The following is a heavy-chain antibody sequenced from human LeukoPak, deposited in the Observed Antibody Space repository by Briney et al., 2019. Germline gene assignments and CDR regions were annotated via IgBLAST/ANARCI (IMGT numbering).Heavy chain of an antibody. CDR2: IYHSGST. CDR1: GGSISSNNW. D-gene: IGHD1-26*01. V-gene: IGHV4-4*02. Sequence: KPSGTLSLTCAVSGGSISSNNWWSWVRQPPGKGLEWIGEIYHSGSTNYNPSLKSRVTISVDKSKNQFSLKLSSVTAADTAVYYRARHGTLGSTTYPLDYWGQGTLVTVSS. J-gene: IGHJ4*02. CDR3: ARHGTLGSTTYPLDY.